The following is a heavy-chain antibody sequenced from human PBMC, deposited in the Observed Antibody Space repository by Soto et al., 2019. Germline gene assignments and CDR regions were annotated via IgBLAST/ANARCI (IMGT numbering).Heavy chain of an antibody. V-gene: IGHV3-64*01. J-gene: IGHJ4*02. D-gene: IGHD3-10*01. CDR2: ISSHGGST. Sequence: GGSLRLSCAASGFTFSSYAMHWVRQAPGKGLEYVSAISSHGGSTYYANSVKGRLTISRDNSKKTLYLQMGSLIAEDMAVYYCARDGVLYYHGSGSYFDYWGQGTLVTVSS. CDR3: ARDGVLYYHGSGSYFDY. CDR1: GFTFSSYA.